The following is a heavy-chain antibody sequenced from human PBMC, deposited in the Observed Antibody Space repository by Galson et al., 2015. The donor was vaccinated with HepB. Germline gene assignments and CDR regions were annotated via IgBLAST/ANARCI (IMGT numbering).Heavy chain of an antibody. J-gene: IGHJ5*02. D-gene: IGHD5-12*01. CDR1: GYTFTSYG. Sequence: SVKVSCKASGYTFTSYGISWVRQAPGQGLEWMGWISAYNGNTNYAQKLQGRVTMTTDTSTSTAYMELRSLRSDDTAVYYCARKISGYDYLGWFDPWGQGTLVTVSS. V-gene: IGHV1-18*01. CDR2: ISAYNGNT. CDR3: ARKISGYDYLGWFDP.